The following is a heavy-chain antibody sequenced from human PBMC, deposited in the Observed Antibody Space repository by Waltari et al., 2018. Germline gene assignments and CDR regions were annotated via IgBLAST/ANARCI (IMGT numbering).Heavy chain of an antibody. CDR2: INHSGST. D-gene: IGHD4-17*01. J-gene: IGHJ3*02. CDR1: GGSFSGYY. Sequence: QVQLQQWGAGLLKPSETLSLTCAAYGGSFSGYYWSWIRQPPGKGLEWIGEINHSGSTNYNPSLKSRVTISVDTSKNQFSLRLSSVTAADTAVYYCARITTVTTSAFDIWGQGTMVTVSS. V-gene: IGHV4-34*01. CDR3: ARITTVTTSAFDI.